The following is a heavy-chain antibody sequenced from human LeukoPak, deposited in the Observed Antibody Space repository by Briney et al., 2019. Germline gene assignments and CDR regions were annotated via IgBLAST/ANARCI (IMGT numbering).Heavy chain of an antibody. J-gene: IGHJ3*02. D-gene: IGHD3-16*01. CDR1: GGTFSSYA. CDR3: ARDANYHDNDAYYDALDI. V-gene: IGHV1-69*13. CDR2: IIPIFGTA. Sequence: SVKVSCKASGGTFSSYAISWVRQAPGQGLEWMGGIIPIFGTANYAQKFQGRVTITADESTSTAYMELSSLRSEDTAVYYCARDANYHDNDAYYDALDIWGQGTLVTVSS.